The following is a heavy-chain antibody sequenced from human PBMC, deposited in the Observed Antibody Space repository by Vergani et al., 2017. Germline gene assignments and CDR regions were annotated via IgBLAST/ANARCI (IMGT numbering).Heavy chain of an antibody. Sequence: QVQLQESGPGLVKPSETLSLTCAVSGYSISSGYYWGWIRQPPGKGLEWIGSIYHSGSTYYNPSLKSRVTISVDTSKNQFSLKLSSVTAADMAVYYCATIGYRRWGYYFDYWGQGILVTVSS. CDR1: GYSISSGYY. D-gene: IGHD2-2*02. CDR2: IYHSGST. CDR3: ATIGYRRWGYYFDY. J-gene: IGHJ4*02. V-gene: IGHV4-38-2*01.